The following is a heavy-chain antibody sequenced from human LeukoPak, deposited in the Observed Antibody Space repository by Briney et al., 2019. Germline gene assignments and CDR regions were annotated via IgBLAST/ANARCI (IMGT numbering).Heavy chain of an antibody. Sequence: GGSLRLSCAASGFTFSSFAMSWVRQAPGKGLEWVSAISGSGGSTYFADSVKGRFTISRDNSKNTLYLQMNSLRAEDTAVYYCAKCPKYCSGGTCYDDYYYGMDVWGQGTTVTVSS. CDR1: GFTFSSFA. D-gene: IGHD2-15*01. CDR2: ISGSGGST. J-gene: IGHJ6*02. CDR3: AKCPKYCSGGTCYDDYYYGMDV. V-gene: IGHV3-23*01.